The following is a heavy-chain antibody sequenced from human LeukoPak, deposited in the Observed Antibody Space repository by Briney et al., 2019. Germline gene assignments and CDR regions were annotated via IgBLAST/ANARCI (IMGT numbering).Heavy chain of an antibody. D-gene: IGHD6-19*01. V-gene: IGHV3-49*04. J-gene: IGHJ4*02. CDR2: IRNKPNAGTT. CDR3: ATGSGWYSPDY. CDR1: GFTFGDYA. Sequence: GRSLRLSCTTSGFTFGDYAVTWVRQAPGKGREWVGFIRNKPNAGTTEYAASVKGRFTISRDDSKSIAYLQMNSLKTEDTAMYYCATGSGWYSPDYWGQGTLVTVSS.